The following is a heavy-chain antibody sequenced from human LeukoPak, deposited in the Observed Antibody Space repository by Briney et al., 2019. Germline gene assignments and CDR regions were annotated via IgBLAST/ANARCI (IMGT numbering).Heavy chain of an antibody. Sequence: SETLSLTCTVSGGSISSGDYYWSWIRQPPGKGLEWIGYIYYSGSTYYNPSLKSRVTISVDTSKNQFSLKLSSVTAADTAVYYCARASGDGDSTAWYFDLWGRGTLVTVSS. D-gene: IGHD4-17*01. CDR3: ARASGDGDSTAWYFDL. J-gene: IGHJ2*01. V-gene: IGHV4-30-4*01. CDR1: GGSISSGDYY. CDR2: IYYSGST.